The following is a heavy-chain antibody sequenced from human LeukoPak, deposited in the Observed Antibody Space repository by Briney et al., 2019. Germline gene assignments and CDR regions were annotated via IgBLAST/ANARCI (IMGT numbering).Heavy chain of an antibody. J-gene: IGHJ4*01. V-gene: IGHV4/OR15-8*01. CDR2: AHHSERA. Sequence: SETLSLTCVVSGGSISSSYAHWWSWVRQPPGKGLEWIGEAHHSERANYSPSFERRVTISVDTSKNHLSLKLTSVTAADTAIYYCARGRDYVWGNWGQGTLVTVSS. CDR3: ARGRDYVWGN. D-gene: IGHD3-16*01. CDR1: GGSISSSYAHW.